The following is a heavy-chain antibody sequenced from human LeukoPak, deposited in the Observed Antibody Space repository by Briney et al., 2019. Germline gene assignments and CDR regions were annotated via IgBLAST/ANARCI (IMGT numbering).Heavy chain of an antibody. CDR2: INHSGST. V-gene: IGHV4-34*01. D-gene: IGHD3-22*01. CDR3: ARRGRPYYYDSTGKKNWFDP. J-gene: IGHJ5*02. Sequence: SETLSLTCAVYGGSFSGYYWSWIRQPPGKGLEWIGEINHSGSTNYNPSLKSRVTISVDTSKNQFSLKLSSVTAADTAVYYCARRGRPYYYDSTGKKNWFDPWGQGTLVTVSS. CDR1: GGSFSGYY.